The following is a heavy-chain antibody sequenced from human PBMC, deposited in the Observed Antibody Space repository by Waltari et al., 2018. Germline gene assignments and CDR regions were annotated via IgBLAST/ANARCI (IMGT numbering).Heavy chain of an antibody. V-gene: IGHV1-18*01. CDR2: VNDYTGNT. CDR3: ARARYYYDPGAFEI. J-gene: IGHJ3*02. CDR1: GYTFSNYG. D-gene: IGHD3-22*01. Sequence: QVQVLQSGAEVKKPGASVKVSCKASGYTFSNYGITWVRQDPGPGLAWIGWVNDYTGNTKYAQKVQDRVTMTTDTSTGTAYLDLRSLRSDDTGVYYCARARYYYDPGAFEIWGQATTVVVSS.